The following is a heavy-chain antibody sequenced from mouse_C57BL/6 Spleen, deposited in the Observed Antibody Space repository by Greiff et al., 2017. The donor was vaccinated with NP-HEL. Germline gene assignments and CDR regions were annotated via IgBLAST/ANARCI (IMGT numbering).Heavy chain of an antibody. V-gene: IGHV5-4*03. CDR2: LSDGGSYT. J-gene: IGHJ1*03. CDR1: GFTFSSYA. Sequence: EVKLVESGGGLVKPGGSLKLSCAASGFTFSSYAMSWVRQTPEKRLEWVATLSDGGSYTYYPDNVKGRFTISRDTAKNNLYLQMSHLKSEDTAMYYCARAVITTVVADPYWYFDVWGTGTTVTVSS. CDR3: ARAVITTVVADPYWYFDV. D-gene: IGHD1-1*01.